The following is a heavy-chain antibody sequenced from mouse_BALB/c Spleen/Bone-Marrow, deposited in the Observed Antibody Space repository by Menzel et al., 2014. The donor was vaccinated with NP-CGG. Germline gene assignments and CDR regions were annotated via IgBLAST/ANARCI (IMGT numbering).Heavy chain of an antibody. CDR1: GFTFSSYT. V-gene: IGHV5-12-2*01. CDR3: TRHVGNPYAMDY. CDR2: ISNGGGST. Sequence: EVKVVESGGGLVQPGGSLKLSCAASGFTFSSYTMSWVRQTQEKRLEWVAYISNGGGSTYYPDTIKGRFTISRDNAKNTLYLQMSSLKSEDTAMYYCTRHVGNPYAMDYWGQGTSVTVSS. D-gene: IGHD3-1*01. J-gene: IGHJ4*01.